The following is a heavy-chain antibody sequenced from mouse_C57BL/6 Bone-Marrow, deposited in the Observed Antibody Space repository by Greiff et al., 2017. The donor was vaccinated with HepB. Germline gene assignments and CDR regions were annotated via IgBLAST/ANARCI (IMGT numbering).Heavy chain of an antibody. CDR1: GFNIKDDY. V-gene: IGHV14-4*01. J-gene: IGHJ1*03. CDR3: TKVIYDGPLRGYFDV. CDR2: IDPENGDT. D-gene: IGHD2-3*01. Sequence: EVQLQQSGAELVRPGASVKLSCTASGFNIKDDYMHWVKQRPEQGLEWIGWIDPENGDTEYASKFQGKATITADTSSNTAYLQLSSLTSEDTAVYYCTKVIYDGPLRGYFDVWGTGTTVTVSS.